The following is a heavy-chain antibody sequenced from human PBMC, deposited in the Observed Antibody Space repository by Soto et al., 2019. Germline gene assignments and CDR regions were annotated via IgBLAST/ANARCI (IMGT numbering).Heavy chain of an antibody. V-gene: IGHV3-72*01. CDR2: TRNKANSYTT. Sequence: EVQLVESGGGLVQPGGSLRLSCAASGFTFSDHYMDWVRQAPGKGLEWVGRTRNKANSYTTEYAASVKGRFTISRDDSKTSLYLQMNSLKTEDTAVYYCARVNGYEYYFDYWGQGTLVTVSS. D-gene: IGHD5-12*01. CDR3: ARVNGYEYYFDY. J-gene: IGHJ4*02. CDR1: GFTFSDHY.